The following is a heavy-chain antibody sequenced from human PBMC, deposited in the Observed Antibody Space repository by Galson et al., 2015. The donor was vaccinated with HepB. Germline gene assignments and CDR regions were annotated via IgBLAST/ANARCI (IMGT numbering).Heavy chain of an antibody. Sequence: SLRLSCAASGFMFDTHAMSWVRQVPGKGLKWVSGISGDGGSSFYADSVKGRFTISKDNSKDTVYLQINSARDEDTAVYYCAKGYGLFDSWGRGILVTVSS. D-gene: IGHD3-16*01. V-gene: IGHV3-23*01. CDR1: GFMFDTHA. CDR3: AKGYGLFDS. J-gene: IGHJ5*01. CDR2: ISGDGGSS.